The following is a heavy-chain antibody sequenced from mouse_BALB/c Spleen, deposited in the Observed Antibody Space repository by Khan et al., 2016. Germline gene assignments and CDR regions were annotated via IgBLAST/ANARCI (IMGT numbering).Heavy chain of an antibody. Sequence: QIQLVQSGPELKKPGETVKISCKASGYTFTDYSMHWVKQAPGKGLKWMGWINTETGEPTYADDFKGRFAFPLETSASPAYLQINNLKNEDTATYFCASVVAHWGQGTTLTVSS. CDR1: GYTFTDYS. J-gene: IGHJ2*01. D-gene: IGHD1-1*01. V-gene: IGHV9-2-1*01. CDR2: INTETGEP. CDR3: ASVVAH.